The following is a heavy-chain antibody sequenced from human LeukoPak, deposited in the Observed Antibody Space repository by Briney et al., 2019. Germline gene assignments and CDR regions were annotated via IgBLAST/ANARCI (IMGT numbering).Heavy chain of an antibody. Sequence: SETLSLTCTVSGGSISSSSYYWGWIRQPPGKGLEWIGSTYYSGSTYYNPSLKSRVTISVDTSKNQFSLKLSSVTAADTAVYYCARLVEMATIVDYWGQGTLVTVSS. D-gene: IGHD5-24*01. CDR3: ARLVEMATIVDY. V-gene: IGHV4-39*07. J-gene: IGHJ4*02. CDR1: GGSISSSSYY. CDR2: TYYSGST.